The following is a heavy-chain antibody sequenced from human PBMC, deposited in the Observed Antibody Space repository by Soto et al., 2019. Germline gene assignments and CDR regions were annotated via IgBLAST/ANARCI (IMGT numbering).Heavy chain of an antibody. CDR1: GGSMIGYY. Sequence: TLSLTCSVSGGSMIGYYWTWIRQAPGKGLEWIGYVYYSGSANYNPSLKSRVTISVDTSKNQFSLNLRSVTAADTAVYFCARVYGSPAYYFDYWGQGTLVTVSS. D-gene: IGHD3-10*01. CDR3: ARVYGSPAYYFDY. J-gene: IGHJ4*02. V-gene: IGHV4-59*01. CDR2: VYYSGSA.